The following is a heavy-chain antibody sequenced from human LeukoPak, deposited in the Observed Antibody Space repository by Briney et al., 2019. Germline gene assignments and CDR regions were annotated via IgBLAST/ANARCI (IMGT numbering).Heavy chain of an antibody. D-gene: IGHD4-17*01. CDR2: IYSGGNT. CDR1: GFTFSSYS. J-gene: IGHJ4*02. V-gene: IGHV3-53*01. Sequence: GGSLRLSCAASGFTFSSYSMNWVRQAPGKGLEWVSVIYSGGNTYYADFVRGRFTVSRDNSNNTLYLQMNSLRAEDTAVYYCARGKRGDYVPHLDYWGQGTLVTVSS. CDR3: ARGKRGDYVPHLDY.